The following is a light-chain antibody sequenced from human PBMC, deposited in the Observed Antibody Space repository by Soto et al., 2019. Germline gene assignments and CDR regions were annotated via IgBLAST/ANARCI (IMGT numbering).Light chain of an antibody. CDR2: DVS. Sequence: QSVLTQPRSVSGSPGQSVTISCTGTSSDVRGYNYVSWYQQHPGKAPKLMIDDVSKRPSGVPDRFSGSKSGNTASLTISGLQAEDEAVYYCCSYAGSYTPHVVFGGGTKLTVL. CDR1: SSDVRGYNY. J-gene: IGLJ2*01. CDR3: CSYAGSYTPHVV. V-gene: IGLV2-11*01.